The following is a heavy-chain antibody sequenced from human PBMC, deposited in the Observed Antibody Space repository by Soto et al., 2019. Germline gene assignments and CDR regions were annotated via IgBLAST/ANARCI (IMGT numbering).Heavy chain of an antibody. CDR3: ARARTAWELKQTSDY. CDR2: IIPIFGTA. D-gene: IGHD1-26*01. V-gene: IGHV1-69*13. Sequence: GASVKVSCKASGGTFSGYAISWVRQAPGQGLEWMGGIIPIFGTANYAQKFQGRVTITADESTSTAYMELSSLRSEDTAVYYCARARTAWELKQTSDYWGQGTLVTVSS. CDR1: GGTFSGYA. J-gene: IGHJ4*02.